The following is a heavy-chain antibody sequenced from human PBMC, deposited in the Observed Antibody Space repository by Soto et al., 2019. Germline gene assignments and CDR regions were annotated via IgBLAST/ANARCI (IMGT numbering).Heavy chain of an antibody. CDR3: ARGMAAARPVDY. V-gene: IGHV4-34*01. CDR1: GGSFSGYY. J-gene: IGHJ4*02. D-gene: IGHD6-6*01. Sequence: SETLSLTCAVYGGSFSGYYWSWIRQPPGKGLEWIGEINHSGSTNYNPSLKSRVTISVDTSRNQFSLKLSSVTAADTAVYYCARGMAAARPVDYWGQGTLVTVSS. CDR2: INHSGST.